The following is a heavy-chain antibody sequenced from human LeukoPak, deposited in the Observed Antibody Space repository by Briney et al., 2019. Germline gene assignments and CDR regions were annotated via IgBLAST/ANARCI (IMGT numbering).Heavy chain of an antibody. Sequence: GGSLRLSCAASGFTFSNYAMSWVRQPPGKGLEWVSLISGSGDTTYYADSVKGRFTISRDNAKNSLYLQMNSLRAEDTAVYYCARSYVEGWYFDLWGRGTLVTVSS. CDR1: GFTFSNYA. D-gene: IGHD3-16*01. J-gene: IGHJ2*01. CDR2: ISGSGDTT. CDR3: ARSYVEGWYFDL. V-gene: IGHV3-23*01.